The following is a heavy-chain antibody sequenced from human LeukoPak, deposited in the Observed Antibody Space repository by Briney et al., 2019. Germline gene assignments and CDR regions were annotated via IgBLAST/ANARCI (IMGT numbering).Heavy chain of an antibody. CDR2: ISAYNGNT. V-gene: IGHV1-18*01. D-gene: IGHD3-3*01. CDR1: GYTFTSYG. J-gene: IGHJ6*03. CDR3: ARSITILGVVTPDYYYYMDV. Sequence: GASVKVSCKASGYTFTSYGISWVRQAPGQGLEWMGWISAYNGNTNYAQKLQGRVTMTTDTSTSTAYMELRSLRSDDTAVYYCARSITILGVVTPDYYYYMDVWGKGTTVTVSS.